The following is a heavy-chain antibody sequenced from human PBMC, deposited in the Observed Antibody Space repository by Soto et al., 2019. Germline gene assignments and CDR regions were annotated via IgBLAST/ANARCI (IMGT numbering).Heavy chain of an antibody. J-gene: IGHJ6*02. Sequence: PGGSLRLSCAASGFTFSGYGMHWVRQAPGKGLEWVAVISYDGINKNYVDSVKGRFTISRDNPKNTLYLQMNSLRTEDTAVYYCAKDNRNLLTSWGYYYNAMDVWGQGTTVTVSS. CDR1: GFTFSGYG. D-gene: IGHD1-1*01. V-gene: IGHV3-30*18. CDR3: AKDNRNLLTSWGYYYNAMDV. CDR2: ISYDGINK.